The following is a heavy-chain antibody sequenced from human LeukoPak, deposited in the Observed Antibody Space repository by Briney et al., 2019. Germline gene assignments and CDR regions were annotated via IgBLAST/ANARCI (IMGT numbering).Heavy chain of an antibody. CDR3: AREIMATIQVGGMDV. V-gene: IGHV1-69*13. CDR2: IIPIFGTA. D-gene: IGHD5-24*01. Sequence: ASVKVSCEASGGTFSSYAISWVRQAPGQGLEWMGGIIPIFGTANYAQKFQGRVTITADESTSTAYMELSSLRSEDTAVYYCAREIMATIQVGGMDVWGQGTTVTVSS. J-gene: IGHJ6*02. CDR1: GGTFSSYA.